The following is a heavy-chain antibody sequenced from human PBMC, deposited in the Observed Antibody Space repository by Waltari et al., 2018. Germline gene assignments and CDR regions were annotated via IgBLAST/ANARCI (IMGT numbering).Heavy chain of an antibody. V-gene: IGHV3-53*01. CDR3: ARTGLGGEWLLVGYYGMDV. Sequence: EVQLVESGGGLIQPGGSLRLSCAASGFTVSSNYMSWVRQAPGKGLEWVSVIYSGGSKYYADSVKGRFTISRDNSKNTLYLQMNSLRAEDTAVYYCARTGLGGEWLLVGYYGMDVWGQGTTVTVSS. CDR1: GFTVSSNY. CDR2: IYSGGSK. J-gene: IGHJ6*02. D-gene: IGHD3-3*01.